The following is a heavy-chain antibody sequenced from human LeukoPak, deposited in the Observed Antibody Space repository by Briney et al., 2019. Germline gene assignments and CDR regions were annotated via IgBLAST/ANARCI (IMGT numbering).Heavy chain of an antibody. CDR1: GFTFSSYS. Sequence: PGGSLRLSCAASGFTFSSYSMNWVRQAPGKGLEWIGSIYHSGSTYYNPSLKSRVTISVDTSKNQFSLKLSSVTAADTAVYYCARGTMVTPPHFDYWGQGTLVTVSS. V-gene: IGHV4-38-2*01. CDR3: ARGTMVTPPHFDY. CDR2: IYHSGST. D-gene: IGHD5-18*01. J-gene: IGHJ4*02.